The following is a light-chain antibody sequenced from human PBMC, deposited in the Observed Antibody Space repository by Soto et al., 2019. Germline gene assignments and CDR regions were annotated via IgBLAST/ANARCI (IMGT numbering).Light chain of an antibody. V-gene: IGKV1-5*01. CDR1: QSISSW. CDR3: QQYNSYPT. CDR2: DAS. Sequence: DIQMTQSPSTLSASVGDRVTITCRASQSISSWLAWYQQKPGKAPKLLIYDASSLESGVPSRFSGSGSGTEFTLTISSLQPDDFATYYCQQYNSYPTFGQRTKVDIK. J-gene: IGKJ1*01.